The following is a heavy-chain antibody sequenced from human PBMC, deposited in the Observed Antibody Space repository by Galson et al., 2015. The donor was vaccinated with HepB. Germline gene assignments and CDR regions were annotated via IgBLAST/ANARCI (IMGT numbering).Heavy chain of an antibody. CDR1: GYTFTSYG. CDR3: ARDLGSRIEKGDDY. V-gene: IGHV1-18*04. Sequence: SVKVSCKASGYTFTSYGISWVRQAPGQGLEWMGWISAYNGNTNYAQKLQGRVTMTTDTSTSTAYMELRSLRSDDTAVYYCARDLGSRIEKGDDYWGQGTLVTVSS. CDR2: ISAYNGNT. J-gene: IGHJ4*02. D-gene: IGHD6-13*01.